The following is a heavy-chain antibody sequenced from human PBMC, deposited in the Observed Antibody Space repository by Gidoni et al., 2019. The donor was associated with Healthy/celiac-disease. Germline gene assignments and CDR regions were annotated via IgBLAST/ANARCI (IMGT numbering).Heavy chain of an antibody. Sequence: QVQLQQWGAGLLKPSETLSLTCAVYGGSFSGYYWSWIRQPPGKGLEWIGEINHSGSTYYNPSLKSRVTISGDTSKNQFSLKLSSVTAADTAVYYCARKAMVRGVTNWFDPWGQGTLVTVSS. CDR3: ARKAMVRGVTNWFDP. CDR2: INHSGST. D-gene: IGHD3-10*01. V-gene: IGHV4-34*01. J-gene: IGHJ5*02. CDR1: GGSFSGYY.